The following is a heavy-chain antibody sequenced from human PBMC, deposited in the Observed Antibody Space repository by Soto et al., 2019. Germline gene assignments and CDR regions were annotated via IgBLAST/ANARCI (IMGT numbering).Heavy chain of an antibody. D-gene: IGHD3-10*01. J-gene: IGHJ4*02. V-gene: IGHV3-30-3*01. CDR3: ARELPSIDGFGSQIDY. CDR2: ISYDGSNK. CDR1: GFTFSSYA. Sequence: QVQLVESGGGVVQPGRSLRLSCAASGFTFSSYAMHWVRQAPGKGLQWVAVISYDGSNKYYADSVKGRFTISRDNSKNTRYLQMNSLRAEDTAVYYCARELPSIDGFGSQIDYWGQGTLVTVSS.